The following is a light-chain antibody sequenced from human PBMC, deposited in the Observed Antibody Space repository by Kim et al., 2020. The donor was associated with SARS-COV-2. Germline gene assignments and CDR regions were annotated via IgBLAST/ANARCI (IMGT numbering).Light chain of an antibody. CDR2: DAS. V-gene: IGKV3-20*01. CDR1: QTVNHTY. Sequence: LSPGERATLSCRATQTVNHTYLPWYQHKPGQPPRLLIYDASTRAPGIPDRFSGSGSGTDFTLTISRLEPEDVAVYYCQQYGRSAAFGQGTKVDI. J-gene: IGKJ1*01. CDR3: QQYGRSAA.